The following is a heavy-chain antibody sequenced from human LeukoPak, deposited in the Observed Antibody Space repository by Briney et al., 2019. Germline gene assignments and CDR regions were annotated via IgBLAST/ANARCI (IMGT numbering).Heavy chain of an antibody. CDR3: ARQNGLGFFGWFDP. J-gene: IGHJ5*02. Sequence: SETLSLTCTVSGGSISSGGYYWSWIRQHPGKGLEWIGYIYYSGSTYYNPSLKSRVTISVDTSKNQFSLKLSSVTAADTAVYYCARQNGLGFFGWFDPWGQGTLVTVSS. V-gene: IGHV4-31*03. D-gene: IGHD3-3*01. CDR2: IYYSGST. CDR1: GGSISSGGYY.